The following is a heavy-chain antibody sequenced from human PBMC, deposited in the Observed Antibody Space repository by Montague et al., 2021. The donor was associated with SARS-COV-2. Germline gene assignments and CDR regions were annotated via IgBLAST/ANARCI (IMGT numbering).Heavy chain of an antibody. CDR1: GGSLNKHY. CDR3: ARSISSSGARDN. CDR2: IFYKGNT. J-gene: IGHJ4*02. D-gene: IGHD3-22*01. V-gene: IGHV4-59*11. Sequence: SETLSLTCTVSGGSLNKHYWSWIRKAPGKELEWLGNIFYKGNTNYNVSLWGRVSMSLDTPQNQFSLRLTSLTAADTAVYYCARSISSSGARDNWGQGILVTVSS.